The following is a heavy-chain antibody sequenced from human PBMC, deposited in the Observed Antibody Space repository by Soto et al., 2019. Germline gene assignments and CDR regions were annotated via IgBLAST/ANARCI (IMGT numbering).Heavy chain of an antibody. D-gene: IGHD2-15*01. V-gene: IGHV4-59*08. CDR2: IYYSGST. CDR3: ARLRCSGDRCHSKGTLDY. CDR1: GDSMNNYY. J-gene: IGHJ4*02. Sequence: QVQLQESGPGLVKPSETLSLTCTVSGDSMNNYYWSWIRQPPGKGLEWIGYIYYSGSTNYNPSLESRVTISVDTSKNQFSLKLSSVTAADTALYYCARLRCSGDRCHSKGTLDYWGQGTLVTVSS.